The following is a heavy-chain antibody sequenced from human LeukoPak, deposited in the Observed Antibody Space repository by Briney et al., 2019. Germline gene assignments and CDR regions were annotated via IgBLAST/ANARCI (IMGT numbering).Heavy chain of an antibody. D-gene: IGHD5-24*01. Sequence: PGGSLRLSCSASGFTLSNFWIRWVRQAPGKGLVWVSRINTDGSSTNYADSVKGRFAVSRDNAKNTLYLQMNSLRVEDTAVYYCAKDDAWLQYADWGQGILVTVSS. J-gene: IGHJ4*02. V-gene: IGHV3-74*01. CDR3: AKDDAWLQYAD. CDR1: GFTLSNFW. CDR2: INTDGSST.